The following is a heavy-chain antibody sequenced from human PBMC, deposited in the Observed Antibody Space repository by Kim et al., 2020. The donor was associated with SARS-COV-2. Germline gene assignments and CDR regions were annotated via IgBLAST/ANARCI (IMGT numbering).Heavy chain of an antibody. Sequence: SETLSLTCAVYGGSCSGYYWSWIRQPPGKGLEWIGEINHSGRTNYNPSLKSRVTISVDTSKNQFSLKLTSVTAADAALYFCARRLSNTSGWGSHYCDLWGQGILVTVSS. CDR3: ARRLSNTSGWGSHYCDL. D-gene: IGHD3-10*01. J-gene: IGHJ1*01. CDR2: INHSGRT. V-gene: IGHV4-34*01. CDR1: GGSCSGYY.